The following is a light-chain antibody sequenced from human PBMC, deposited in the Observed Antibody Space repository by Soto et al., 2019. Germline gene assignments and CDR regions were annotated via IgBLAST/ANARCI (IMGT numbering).Light chain of an antibody. CDR2: GAS. CDR3: QQYGSSPRK. Sequence: EIVLTQSPGTLSLSPGERATLSCRASQSVSSSSLAWYQQKPGQAPRLLIYGASSRATGIPDRFSDSGSGTDFTLTISRREPDDFALYYCQQYGSSPRKFGQGTKVEIK. V-gene: IGKV3-20*01. CDR1: QSVSSSS. J-gene: IGKJ1*01.